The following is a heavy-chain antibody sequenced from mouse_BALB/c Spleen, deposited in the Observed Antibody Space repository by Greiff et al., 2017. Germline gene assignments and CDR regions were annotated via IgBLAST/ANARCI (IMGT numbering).Heavy chain of an antibody. CDR3: TRSNDGGGFAY. CDR1: GYTFTSYY. J-gene: IGHJ3*01. V-gene: IGHV1S81*02. CDR2: INPSNGGT. Sequence: QVQLQQPGAELVKPGASVKLSCKASGYTFTSYYMYWVKQRPGQGLEWIGGINPSNGGTNFNEKFKSKATLTVDKSSSTAYMQLSSLTSEDSAVYYCTRSNDGGGFAYWGQGTLVTVSA. D-gene: IGHD2-12*01.